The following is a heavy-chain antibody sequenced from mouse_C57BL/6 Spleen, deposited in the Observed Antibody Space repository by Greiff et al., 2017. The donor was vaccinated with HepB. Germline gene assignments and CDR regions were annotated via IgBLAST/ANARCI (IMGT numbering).Heavy chain of an antibody. D-gene: IGHD1-1*01. J-gene: IGHJ3*01. V-gene: IGHV5-17*01. Sequence: DVQLVESGGGLVKPGGSLKLSCAASGFTFSDYGMHWVRQAPEKGLEWVAYISSGSSTNYYADTVKGRFTISRDNAKNTLVLQMTSLRSEDPAMYYCARDYYGSSYVSWFAYWGQGTLVTVSA. CDR3: ARDYYGSSYVSWFAY. CDR2: ISSGSSTN. CDR1: GFTFSDYG.